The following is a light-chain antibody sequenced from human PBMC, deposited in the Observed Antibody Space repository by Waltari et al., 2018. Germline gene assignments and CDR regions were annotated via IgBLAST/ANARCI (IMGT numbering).Light chain of an antibody. J-gene: IGKJ1*01. V-gene: IGKV1-6*02. CDR2: GAS. CDR1: QGLRVD. CDR3: LQDYIYPRT. Sequence: AIQLTQSPSSLSASVGDKVTITCRSSQGLRVDLAWYQQKPGKAPKLLIYGASSLQSGVPSRFSGGASGSDFTLTISSLQPEDSATYYCLQDYIYPRTFGQGTKVELK.